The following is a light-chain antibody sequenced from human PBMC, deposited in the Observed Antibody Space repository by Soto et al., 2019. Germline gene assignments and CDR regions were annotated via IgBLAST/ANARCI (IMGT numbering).Light chain of an antibody. V-gene: IGKV1-39*01. Sequence: DIQMTQSPSSLSASVGDRVTIACRASQSISNYLNWYQQRPGKAPKLLIYAASSLQSGVPSRFSGSGSGTDFTLTISSLQPEDFVTYYCQQTYSTPITFGQGTRLET. CDR2: AAS. CDR3: QQTYSTPIT. J-gene: IGKJ5*01. CDR1: QSISNY.